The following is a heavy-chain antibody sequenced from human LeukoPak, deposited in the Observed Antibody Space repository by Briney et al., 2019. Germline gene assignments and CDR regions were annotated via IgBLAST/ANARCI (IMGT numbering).Heavy chain of an antibody. CDR3: AREIRGYSAFWYLDN. D-gene: IGHD5-18*01. CDR1: GGSISSYY. V-gene: IGHV4-59*01. CDR2: INSGST. Sequence: SETLSLTCSDSGGSISSYYWNWIRQAPGKGLEWIGYINSGSTNYNPSLKSRVTISVDTSRDQYSLKLSSVTAADTAVYYCAREIRGYSAFWYLDNWGQGTLVTVSS. J-gene: IGHJ4*02.